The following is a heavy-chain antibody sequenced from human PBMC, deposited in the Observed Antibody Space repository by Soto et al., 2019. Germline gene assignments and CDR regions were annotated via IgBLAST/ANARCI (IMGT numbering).Heavy chain of an antibody. CDR3: ARGGVVRGVIIPNWLDP. CDR1: GGSFSGYY. J-gene: IGHJ5*02. Sequence: PSETLSLTCAVYGGSFSGYYWSWIRRPPGKGLEWIGEINHSGSTNYNPSLKSRVTISVDTSKNQFSLKVNSVTAADTAVYYCARGGVVRGVIIPNWLDPLGQGTQVTVSS. D-gene: IGHD3-10*01. V-gene: IGHV4-34*01. CDR2: INHSGST.